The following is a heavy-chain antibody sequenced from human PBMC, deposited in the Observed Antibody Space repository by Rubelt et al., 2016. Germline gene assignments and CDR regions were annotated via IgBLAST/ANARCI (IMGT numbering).Heavy chain of an antibody. CDR3: ARRSDTAMVN. Sequence: QVQLQESGPGLVKPSETLSLTCTVSGGSISSYYWSWIRQPPGKGLEWIGEINHSGSTNYNPSLKSRVTISVDTSKNQFSLRLSSVTAADTAVYDCARRSDTAMVNWGQGTLVTVSS. J-gene: IGHJ4*02. D-gene: IGHD5-18*01. V-gene: IGHV4-59*08. CDR1: GGSISSYY. CDR2: INHSGST.